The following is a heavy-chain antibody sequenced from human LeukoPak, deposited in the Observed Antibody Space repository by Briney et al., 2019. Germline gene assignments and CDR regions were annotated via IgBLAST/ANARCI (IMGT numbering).Heavy chain of an antibody. Sequence: GGSLRLSCAASGFTFSTCTMNWVRQAPGKGLEWVSTVSDSSDVHYSDSVKGRFTISRDNARNSLYLQMNSLRDEDTAVYYCARDGLHTAHFDYWGQGTLVTVSS. CDR2: VSDSSDV. V-gene: IGHV3-48*02. CDR3: ARDGLHTAHFDY. D-gene: IGHD5-18*01. CDR1: GFTFSTCT. J-gene: IGHJ4*02.